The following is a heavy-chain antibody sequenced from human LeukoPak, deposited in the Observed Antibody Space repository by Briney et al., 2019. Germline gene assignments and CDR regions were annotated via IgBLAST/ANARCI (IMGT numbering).Heavy chain of an antibody. Sequence: GESLKISCKGSGYTFTSYWIGWVRQMPGKGLEWMGIIYPADSDTRYSPSFQGQVTISADKSITTAYLQWSDLKASDTAMYYCARHEFFASGSYYMAHWGQGTLVTVSS. J-gene: IGHJ4*02. CDR2: IYPADSDT. CDR1: GYTFTSYW. CDR3: ARHEFFASGSYYMAH. D-gene: IGHD3-10*01. V-gene: IGHV5-51*01.